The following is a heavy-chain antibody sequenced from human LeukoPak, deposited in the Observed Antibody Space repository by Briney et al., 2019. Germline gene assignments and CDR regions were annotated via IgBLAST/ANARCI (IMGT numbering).Heavy chain of an antibody. J-gene: IGHJ4*02. V-gene: IGHV3-21*01. D-gene: IGHD3-22*01. CDR2: ISSSSSYI. CDR1: GFTFSSYW. Sequence: PGGSLRLSCAASGFTFSSYWMNWVRQAPGKGLEWVSSISSSSSYIYYADSVKGRFTISRDNAKNSLYLQMNSLRAEDTAVYYCARVPYYDSSGYYYPRNFDYWGQGTLVTVSS. CDR3: ARVPYYDSSGYYYPRNFDY.